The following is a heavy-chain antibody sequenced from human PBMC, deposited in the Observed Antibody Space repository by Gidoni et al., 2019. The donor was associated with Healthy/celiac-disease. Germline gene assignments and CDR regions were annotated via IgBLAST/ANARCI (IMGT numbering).Heavy chain of an antibody. V-gene: IGHV4-39*01. Sequence: QLQLQESGPGLVKPSETLSLTCTVSGGSISSSSYYWGWIRQPPGKGLEWIGSIYYSGSTYYNPSLKSRVTISVDTSKNQFSLKLSSVTAADTAVYYCARQGPLHAYWFDPWGQGTLVTVSS. CDR1: GGSISSSSYY. J-gene: IGHJ5*02. CDR3: ARQGPLHAYWFDP. D-gene: IGHD4-4*01. CDR2: IYYSGST.